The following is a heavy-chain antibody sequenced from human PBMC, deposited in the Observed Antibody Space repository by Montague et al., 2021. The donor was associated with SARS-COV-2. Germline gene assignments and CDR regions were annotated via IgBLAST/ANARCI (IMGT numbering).Heavy chain of an antibody. Sequence: TLSLTCTVSGGSISSGSYYWSWIRQPAGKGLEWIGRISISGSTNYNPSLKSRVTISVDTSKNQFSLKLSSVTAADTAVYYCARGIAVAGVFDYWGQGTMVTVSS. V-gene: IGHV4-61*02. J-gene: IGHJ4*02. CDR2: ISISGST. D-gene: IGHD6-19*01. CDR3: ARGIAVAGVFDY. CDR1: GGSISSGSYY.